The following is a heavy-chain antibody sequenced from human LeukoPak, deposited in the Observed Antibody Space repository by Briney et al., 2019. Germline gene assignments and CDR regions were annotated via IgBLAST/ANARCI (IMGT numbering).Heavy chain of an antibody. J-gene: IGHJ4*02. CDR3: AKDKGSGSYYYFDY. Sequence: GGSLRLSCAASGFTFDDYAMHWVRQAPGKGLEWVSGISWNSGSIGYADSVKGRFTISRDNAKNSLYLQMNSLRAEDTALYYCAKDKGSGSYYYFDYWGQGTLVTVSS. CDR1: GFTFDDYA. V-gene: IGHV3-9*01. CDR2: ISWNSGSI. D-gene: IGHD1-26*01.